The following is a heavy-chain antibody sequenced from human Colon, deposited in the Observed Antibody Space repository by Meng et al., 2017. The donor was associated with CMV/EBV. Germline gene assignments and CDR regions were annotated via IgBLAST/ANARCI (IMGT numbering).Heavy chain of an antibody. CDR1: GYTFTSYD. Sequence: ASVKVSCKASGYTFTSYDIHWVRQATGQGLEWMGWMNPDSGATVYVQEFQGRVTMTRDTSRSTAFIELSSLRSEDTAVYFCARGPYGSGSYRFEFWGQGTQVTVSS. CDR3: ARGPYGSGSYRFEF. CDR2: MNPDSGAT. V-gene: IGHV1-8*01. D-gene: IGHD3-10*01. J-gene: IGHJ4*02.